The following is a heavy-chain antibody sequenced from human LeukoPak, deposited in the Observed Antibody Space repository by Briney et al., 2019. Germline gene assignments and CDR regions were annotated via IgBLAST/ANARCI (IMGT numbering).Heavy chain of an antibody. Sequence: GGSLRLSCTASTFTFSDDYMGWIRQAPGKGPEWVSSISPGSSYKFCADSVEGRFTISRDDAKNSVYLQMNNLRVEDTAVYYCATERLGIFEFWGQGSLVTVSS. CDR3: ATERLGIFEF. V-gene: IGHV3-11*05. CDR1: TFTFSDDY. CDR2: ISPGSSYK. J-gene: IGHJ4*02. D-gene: IGHD3-3*01.